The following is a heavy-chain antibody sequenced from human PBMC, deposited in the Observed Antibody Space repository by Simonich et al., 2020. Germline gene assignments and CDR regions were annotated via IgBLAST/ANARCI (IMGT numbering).Heavy chain of an antibody. D-gene: IGHD2-15*01. J-gene: IGHJ6*03. CDR1: GGPFSRYA. V-gene: IGHV1-69*09. CDR3: ARGGLADRRIVYYYYMDV. Sequence: QVQLVQSGAEVKKPGSSVKVSCKASGGPFSRYAISWVRQAPGKGLEWMGGIIPILEIATYAQKFQGRVTITADKSTSTAYMELSSLRSEDTAVYYCARGGLADRRIVYYYYMDVWGKGTTVTVSS. CDR2: IIPILEIA.